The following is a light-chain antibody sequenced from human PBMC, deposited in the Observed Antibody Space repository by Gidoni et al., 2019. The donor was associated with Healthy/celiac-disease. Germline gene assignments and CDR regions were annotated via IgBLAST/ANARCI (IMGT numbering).Light chain of an antibody. CDR1: SSDVGGYNY. CDR3: SSYTSSSTRV. J-gene: IGLJ1*01. V-gene: IGLV2-14*03. Sequence: QSALTQPASVSGSPGQSITISCTGTSSDVGGYNYVSWYQQHPGKAPKLMIYVVSNRPAGVSNRCSGSKSGNTASLTISGLQAEDETDYYCSSYTSSSTRVFGTGTKVTVL. CDR2: VVS.